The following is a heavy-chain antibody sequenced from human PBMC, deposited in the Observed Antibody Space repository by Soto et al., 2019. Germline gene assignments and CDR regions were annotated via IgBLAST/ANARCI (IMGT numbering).Heavy chain of an antibody. CDR2: ISGSGGST. CDR3: ARGFSAGKGSPPDF. Sequence: PGGSLRLSCAASGFTFSSFAMSWVRQAPGKGLDWVSAISGSGGSTYSADSVKGRFTISRDNSKNTLYLQMSSLRAEDTAVYYCARGFSAGKGSPPDFCGKGYLVNVSA. D-gene: IGHD6-13*01. CDR1: GFTFSSFA. J-gene: IGHJ4*02. V-gene: IGHV3-23*01.